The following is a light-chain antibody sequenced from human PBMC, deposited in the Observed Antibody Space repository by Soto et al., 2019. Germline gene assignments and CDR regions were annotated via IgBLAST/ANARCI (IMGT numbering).Light chain of an antibody. CDR1: QSVSSNY. CDR3: QQYSRSLYT. CDR2: GAS. J-gene: IGKJ2*01. Sequence: EIVLTQSPGTLSLSPGERATLSCRASQSVSSNYLSWYQQKPGQAPRLLIYGASSRATGIPDRFSGSGSGKVFTLTISRLEPEDFAVYYCQQYSRSLYTFGQGTKLEIK. V-gene: IGKV3-20*01.